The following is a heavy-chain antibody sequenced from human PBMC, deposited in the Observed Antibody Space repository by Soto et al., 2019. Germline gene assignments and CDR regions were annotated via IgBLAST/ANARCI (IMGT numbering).Heavy chain of an antibody. CDR1: GFTFSSYW. CDR2: IKQDGSEK. J-gene: IGHJ4*02. CDR3: ARDFYEDTAMGNFDY. V-gene: IGHV3-7*01. D-gene: IGHD5-18*01. Sequence: GGSLRLSCAASGFTFSSYWMSWVRQAPGKGLEWVANIKQDGSEKYYVDSVKGRFTISRDNAKNSLYLQMNSLRAEDTAVYYCARDFYEDTAMGNFDYWGQGTLVTVSS.